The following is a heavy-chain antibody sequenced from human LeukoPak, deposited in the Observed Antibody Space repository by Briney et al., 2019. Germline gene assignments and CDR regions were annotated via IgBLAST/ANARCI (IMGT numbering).Heavy chain of an antibody. CDR1: GDSISSSSYY. D-gene: IGHD7-27*01. CDR3: ARGKGGLSGGDFDY. J-gene: IGHJ4*02. CDR2: IYTSGST. Sequence: SETLSLTCTVSGDSISSSSYYWGWIRQPAGKGLEWIGRIYTSGSTNYHPSLKSRVTISVDTSKNQFSLKLSSVTAADTAVYYCARGKGGLSGGDFDYWGQGTLVTVSS. V-gene: IGHV4-61*02.